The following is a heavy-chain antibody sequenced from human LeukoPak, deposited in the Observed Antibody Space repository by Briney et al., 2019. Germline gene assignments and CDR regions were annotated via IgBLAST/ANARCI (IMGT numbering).Heavy chain of an antibody. CDR2: INHSGST. V-gene: IGHV4-34*01. CDR1: GGSFSGYN. J-gene: IGHJ4*02. D-gene: IGHD3-3*01. CDR3: ARGRFWSGYQYFDY. Sequence: SETLSLTCAVYGGSFSGYNWSWIRQPPGKGLEWIGEINHSGSTNYNPSLKSRVTISVDTSKNQFSLKLSSVTAADTAVYYCARGRFWSGYQYFDYWGQGTLVTVSS.